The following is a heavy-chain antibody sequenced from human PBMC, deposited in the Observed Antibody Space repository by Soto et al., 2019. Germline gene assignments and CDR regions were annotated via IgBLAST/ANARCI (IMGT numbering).Heavy chain of an antibody. V-gene: IGHV1-2*02. J-gene: IGHJ4*02. CDR2: INPKSGGA. Sequence: QVQVVQSGTEVKKPGASVKVSCRASGYTFTDYYVHWVRQAPGQGLEWMGWINPKSGGANYARKFQGRVTMTRDTSIGTAYMELNRLTFDDTAVYYCARGGIAIFGVVDYWGQGTPVTVSS. CDR1: GYTFTDYY. CDR3: ARGGIAIFGVVDY. D-gene: IGHD3-3*01.